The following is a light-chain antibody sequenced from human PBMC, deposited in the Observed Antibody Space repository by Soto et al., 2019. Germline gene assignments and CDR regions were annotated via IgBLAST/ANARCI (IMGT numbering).Light chain of an antibody. V-gene: IGKV1-39*01. CDR2: AAS. J-gene: IGKJ3*01. Sequence: DIQMTQSPSSLSASVGDRVTITCRAIQSISSYLKWYQQKPGKAPKLLIYAASSLQSGVPSRFSGSGSGTDFTLTIRSLQPEDFASYYCHQSYTTLLFTFGPGTKVDIK. CDR1: QSISSY. CDR3: HQSYTTLLFT.